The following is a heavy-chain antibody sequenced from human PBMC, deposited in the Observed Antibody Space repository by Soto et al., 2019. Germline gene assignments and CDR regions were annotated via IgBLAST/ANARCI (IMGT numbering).Heavy chain of an antibody. Sequence: GGSLRLSCAASGFTLSSYAMSWVRQAPGKGLEWVSGIRGSGGSTNYADSVKGRFTISRDNSKNTLYLQMNSLRVEDTAVYYCAMSVVRGGGSWGQGTLVTVSS. CDR2: IRGSGGST. V-gene: IGHV3-23*01. CDR1: GFTLSSYA. CDR3: AMSVVRGGGS. D-gene: IGHD3-10*01. J-gene: IGHJ5*02.